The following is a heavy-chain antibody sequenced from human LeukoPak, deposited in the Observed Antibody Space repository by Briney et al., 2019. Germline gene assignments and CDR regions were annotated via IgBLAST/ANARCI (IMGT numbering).Heavy chain of an antibody. CDR2: INSDGSTT. D-gene: IGHD6-19*01. CDR3: ARESTSIEVSGYDY. V-gene: IGHV3-74*01. J-gene: IGHJ4*02. CDR1: GFTFSSYW. Sequence: GGSMRLSCAASGFTFSSYWMHWVRQAQGKGLVWVTRINSDGSTTSYADSVKGRFTISRDNAKNTLYLQMNSLRAEYTAVYYCARESTSIEVSGYDYWGQGTLVTVSS.